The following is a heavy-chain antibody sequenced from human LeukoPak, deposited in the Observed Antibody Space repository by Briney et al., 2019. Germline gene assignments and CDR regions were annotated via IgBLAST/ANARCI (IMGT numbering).Heavy chain of an antibody. J-gene: IGHJ4*02. D-gene: IGHD3-3*01. CDR2: IYFSGST. CDR3: ARVMTIFGVVVDY. CDR1: GGSINSGSYY. V-gene: IGHV4-39*07. Sequence: SETLSLTCTVSGGSINSGSYYWGWIRQPPGKGLECIGSIYFSGSTYYNPSLKSRVTISLDTSKNQFSLKLTSVTAADTAVYYCARVMTIFGVVVDYWGQGTLVTVSS.